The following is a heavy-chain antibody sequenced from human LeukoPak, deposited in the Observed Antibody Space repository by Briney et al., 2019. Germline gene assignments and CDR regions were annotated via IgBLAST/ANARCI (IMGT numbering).Heavy chain of an antibody. CDR1: GFTFSSYS. CDR2: ISYDGSNK. V-gene: IGHV3-30*18. D-gene: IGHD6-19*01. CDR3: AKEAREGPREIAGGWYHMKYNWFDP. Sequence: QPGGSLRLSCAASGFTFSSYSMNWVRQAPGKGLEWVAVISYDGSNKYYADSVKGRFTISRDNSKNTLYLQMNSLRAEDTAVYYCAKEAREGPREIAGGWYHMKYNWFDPWGQGTLVTVSS. J-gene: IGHJ5*02.